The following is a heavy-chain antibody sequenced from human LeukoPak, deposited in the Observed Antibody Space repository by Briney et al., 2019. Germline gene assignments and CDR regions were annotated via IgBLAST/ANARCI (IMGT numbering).Heavy chain of an antibody. CDR1: GGSISSYY. V-gene: IGHV4-59*01. CDR3: ASDYGDYVEYFQH. CDR2: IYYSGST. J-gene: IGHJ1*01. Sequence: SETLSLTCTVSGGSISSYYWSWIRQPPGKGLEWLGYIYYSGSTNYNPSLKSRVTISVDTSKNQFSLKLSSVTAADTAVYYCASDYGDYVEYFQHWGQGTLVTVSS. D-gene: IGHD4-17*01.